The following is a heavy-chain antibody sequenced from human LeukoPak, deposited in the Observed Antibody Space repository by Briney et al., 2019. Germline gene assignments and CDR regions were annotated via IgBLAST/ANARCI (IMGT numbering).Heavy chain of an antibody. CDR3: ARLYCSSTTCYDDAFDI. Sequence: SETLSLTYAVYGGSFSDYYWSWLRHPPGKGLEWIGEINHSGSTNYNPSLKSRVTISIDTSKNQFSLKLGSVTAADTAVYYCARLYCSSTTCYDDAFDIWGQGTMVTVPS. CDR1: GGSFSDYY. J-gene: IGHJ3*02. V-gene: IGHV4-34*01. CDR2: INHSGST. D-gene: IGHD2-2*01.